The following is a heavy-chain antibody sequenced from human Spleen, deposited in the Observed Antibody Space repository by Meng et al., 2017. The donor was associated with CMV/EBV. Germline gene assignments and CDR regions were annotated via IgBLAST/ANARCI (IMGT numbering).Heavy chain of an antibody. J-gene: IGHJ4*02. V-gene: IGHV3-74*03. Sequence: GESLKISCAVSGFTFSRNRMHWVRQAPGKGLVWVARINADASSTTYADSVKGRLTISRDNAKNTLYLQMNSLRAEDTAVYYCARVGGPNNLPFDSWGQGTLVTVSS. CDR1: GFTFSRNR. CDR3: ARVGGPNNLPFDS. D-gene: IGHD1/OR15-1a*01. CDR2: INADASST.